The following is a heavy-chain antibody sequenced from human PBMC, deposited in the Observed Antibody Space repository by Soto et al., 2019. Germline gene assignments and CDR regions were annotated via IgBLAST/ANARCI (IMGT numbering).Heavy chain of an antibody. CDR2: INAGNGNT. J-gene: IGHJ6*03. D-gene: IGHD5-12*01. Sequence: CKSSAYAFTSYGMHLVRQAPGQRLEWMGWINAGNGNTKYSQKFQGRVTITRDTSASTAYMELSSLRSEDTAVYYCARYIVDWIGDYYYFLSVCGKRSSVTGSS. CDR3: ARYIVDWIGDYYYFLSV. CDR1: AYAFTSYG. V-gene: IGHV1-3*01.